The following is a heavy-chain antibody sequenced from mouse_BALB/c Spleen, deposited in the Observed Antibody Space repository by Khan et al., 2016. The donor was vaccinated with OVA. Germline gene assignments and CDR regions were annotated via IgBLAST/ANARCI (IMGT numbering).Heavy chain of an antibody. CDR2: ISSGGHYT. V-gene: IGHV5-6*01. D-gene: IGHD1-2*01. Sequence: EVELVESGGDLVKPGGSLKLSCAASGFTFSSYGMSWVRQTPDKRLEWVATISSGGHYTYFPDSVRGRFTISRDNAKNTLYLQMSSLKSEDTALYYCARTITTAKWDYYSMYYWGQGTSVTVSS. J-gene: IGHJ4*01. CDR1: GFTFSSYG. CDR3: ARTITTAKWDYYSMYY.